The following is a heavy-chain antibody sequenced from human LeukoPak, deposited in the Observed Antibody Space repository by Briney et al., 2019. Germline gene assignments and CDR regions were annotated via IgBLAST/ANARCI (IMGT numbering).Heavy chain of an antibody. CDR3: ARVPQWLGYYFDY. V-gene: IGHV3-48*01. Sequence: GGSLRLSCAASGFTFSSYSMNWVRQAPGKGLEWVSYISSSSSTIYYADSVKGRFTISRDNAKNSLYLQMNSLRAEDTAVYYCARVPQWLGYYFDYWGQGTLVTVSS. J-gene: IGHJ4*02. CDR1: GFTFSSYS. CDR2: ISSSSSTI. D-gene: IGHD6-19*01.